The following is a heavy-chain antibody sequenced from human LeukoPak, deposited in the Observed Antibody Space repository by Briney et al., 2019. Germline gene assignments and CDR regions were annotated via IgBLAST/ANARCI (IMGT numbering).Heavy chain of an antibody. CDR1: GYTFTGYY. CDR3: ARFGAAGTGGMVDY. V-gene: IGHV1-2*04. J-gene: IGHJ4*02. Sequence: GASVKVSCKASGYTFTGYYMHWVRQAPGQGLEWMGWINPNSGGTNYAQKFQGWVTMTRDTSISTAYMELSSLRSEDTAVYYCARFGAAGTGGMVDYWGQGTLVTVSS. D-gene: IGHD6-13*01. CDR2: INPNSGGT.